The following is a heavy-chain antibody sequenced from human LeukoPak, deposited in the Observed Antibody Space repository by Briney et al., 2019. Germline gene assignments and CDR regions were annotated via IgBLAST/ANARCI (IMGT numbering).Heavy chain of an antibody. D-gene: IGHD1-26*01. V-gene: IGHV4-59*01. J-gene: IGHJ4*02. CDR2: IYYSGST. CDR3: ARGSGSYYFDF. CDR1: GGSISSYY. Sequence: SETLSLTCTVSGGSISSYYWSWIRQPPGKGLEWIGYIYYSGSTYYNPSLKSRVTMSIDTSKNQFSLKLSSVTAADTAVYYCARGSGSYYFDFWGQGTLVTVSS.